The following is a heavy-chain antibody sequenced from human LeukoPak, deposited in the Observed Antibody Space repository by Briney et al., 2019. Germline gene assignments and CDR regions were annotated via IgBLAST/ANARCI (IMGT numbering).Heavy chain of an antibody. Sequence: SETLSLTCTVSGGSISSYYWSWIRQPPGKGLDWIGYIYYSGSTNYNPSLKSRVTISVDTSKNQFSLKLSSVTAADTAVYYCASAVYGDYVDYWGQGTLVTVSS. J-gene: IGHJ4*02. D-gene: IGHD4-17*01. CDR1: GGSISSYY. CDR3: ASAVYGDYVDY. CDR2: IYYSGST. V-gene: IGHV4-59*01.